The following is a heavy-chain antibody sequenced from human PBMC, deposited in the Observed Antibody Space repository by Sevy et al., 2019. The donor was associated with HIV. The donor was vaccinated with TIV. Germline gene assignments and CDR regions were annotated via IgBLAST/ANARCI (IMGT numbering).Heavy chain of an antibody. D-gene: IGHD6-19*01. Sequence: GESLKISCAASGFSISGYGMHWVRQAPGKGLEWVAVIWYDGTNREYADSVKGRFTISRDNSKNTLYLQMNSLRVEDTALYYCAREDIRVAGIGYYFHSWGQGTLVTVSS. CDR2: IWYDGTNR. CDR3: AREDIRVAGIGYYFHS. CDR1: GFSISGYG. V-gene: IGHV3-33*01. J-gene: IGHJ4*02.